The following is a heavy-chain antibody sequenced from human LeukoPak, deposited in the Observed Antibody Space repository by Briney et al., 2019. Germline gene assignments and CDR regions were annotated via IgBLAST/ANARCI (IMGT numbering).Heavy chain of an antibody. V-gene: IGHV3-48*01. D-gene: IGHD4-11*01. CDR1: GFTFSSYS. Sequence: PGGSLRLSCAASGFTFSSYSLNWVRQAPGKGLEWISYISGISSSIYYADSVKGRFTISRDNAKNSLYLQMNSLRAEDTAVYYCARQDSSLVDYWGQGTLVTVSS. J-gene: IGHJ4*02. CDR3: ARQDSSLVDY. CDR2: ISGISSSI.